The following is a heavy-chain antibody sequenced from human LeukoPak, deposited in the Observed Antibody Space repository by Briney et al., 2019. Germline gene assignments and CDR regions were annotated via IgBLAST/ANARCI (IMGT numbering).Heavy chain of an antibody. J-gene: IGHJ1*01. Sequence: GGSLRLSCTASGFTFDDYAMHWVRHAPGKGLEWVSGISWNSGSIDYAGSVRGRFTISRDNAKNTVSLQMNSLRAEDTGVYYCARAPSEIGGYYPEYFRHWGQGTLVIVSS. CDR3: ARAPSEIGGYYPEYFRH. D-gene: IGHD3-22*01. CDR1: GFTFDDYA. CDR2: ISWNSGSI. V-gene: IGHV3-9*01.